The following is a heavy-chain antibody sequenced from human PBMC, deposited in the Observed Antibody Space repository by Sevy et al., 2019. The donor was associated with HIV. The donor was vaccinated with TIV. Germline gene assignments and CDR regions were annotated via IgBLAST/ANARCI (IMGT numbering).Heavy chain of an antibody. J-gene: IGHJ4*02. V-gene: IGHV3-23*01. CDR2: ISGSGGST. CDR1: GFTFSSYA. Sequence: GGSLRLSCAASGFTFSSYAMSWVRQAPGKGLEWVSAISGSGGSTYYADSVKGRFTISRDNSKNTLYLQMNSLRAEDTAIYYCANDQQGVIVVVISSSFDYWGQGTLVTVPS. D-gene: IGHD3-22*01. CDR3: ANDQQGVIVVVISSSFDY.